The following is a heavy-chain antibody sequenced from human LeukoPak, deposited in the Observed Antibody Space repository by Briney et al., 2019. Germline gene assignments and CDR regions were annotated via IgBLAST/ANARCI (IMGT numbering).Heavy chain of an antibody. J-gene: IGHJ4*02. CDR2: IYHSGST. Sequence: PSGTLSLTCAVSGGSISSSNWWSWVRQPPGKGLEWIGQIYHSGSTNYNPSFKSRVAISVDKSKNQFSLNLNSVTAADTAVYYCARAGQGYCTSASCYLSLDYWGQGTLVTVSS. D-gene: IGHD2-2*01. V-gene: IGHV4-4*02. CDR3: ARAGQGYCTSASCYLSLDY. CDR1: GGSISSSNW.